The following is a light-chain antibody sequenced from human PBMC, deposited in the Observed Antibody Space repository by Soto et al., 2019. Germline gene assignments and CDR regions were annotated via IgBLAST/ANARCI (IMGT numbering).Light chain of an antibody. CDR2: EVS. Sequence: QSVLTQPASVSGSPGQSITISCTGTSSDVGAYNYVSWFQQHSGKAPKLMIYEVSNRPSGLSNRFSGSKSGNTASLTISWLQAEDEADYYCSSFTSGNTWVFGGGTKLTVL. CDR1: SSDVGAYNY. J-gene: IGLJ3*02. V-gene: IGLV2-14*01. CDR3: SSFTSGNTWV.